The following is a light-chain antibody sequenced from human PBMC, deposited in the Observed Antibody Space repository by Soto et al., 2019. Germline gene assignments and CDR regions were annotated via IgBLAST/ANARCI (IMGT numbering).Light chain of an antibody. CDR1: QGISGW. CDR3: HTYNSYSLHT. CDR2: DAS. J-gene: IGKJ2*01. Sequence: DIQMTQSPSSVSASVGDRLTITCRASQGISGWLAWYQQKPGKAPYLLIYDASTWRNGVPSRFSGSGSGTYFTLTISSLQPDDCAAYYCHTYNSYSLHTFGQGTKLEIK. V-gene: IGKV1D-16*01.